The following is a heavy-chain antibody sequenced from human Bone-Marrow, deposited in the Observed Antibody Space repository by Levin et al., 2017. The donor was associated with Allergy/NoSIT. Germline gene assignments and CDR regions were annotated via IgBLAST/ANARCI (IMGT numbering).Heavy chain of an antibody. V-gene: IGHV4-34*01. D-gene: IGHD2-15*01. CDR1: GGSFSGYY. CDR2: INHSGST. Sequence: SETLSLTCSVYGGSFSGYYWSWIRQPPGKGLEWIGEINHSGSTNYNPSLKSRVTISVDTSKNQFSLKLSSVTAADTAVYYCARGFGREVVVVAATPDWFDPWGQGTLVTVSS. J-gene: IGHJ5*02. CDR3: ARGFGREVVVVAATPDWFDP.